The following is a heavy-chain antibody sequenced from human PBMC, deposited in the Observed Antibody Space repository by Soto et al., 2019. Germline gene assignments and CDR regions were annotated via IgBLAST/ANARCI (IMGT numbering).Heavy chain of an antibody. CDR1: GFPFSSYA. J-gene: IGHJ4*02. V-gene: IGHV3-23*01. CDR2: IGFSGDST. D-gene: IGHD6-6*01. Sequence: EVQLLESGGGLVQPGGSLRLSCAASGFPFSSYAMSWVRHAPDKGLEWVSAIGFSGDSTYYADSVKGRFTISRDNSKNTLYPQMNSLRAEDTAVYYCARKFSSSSFYFDYWGQGTLVTVSS. CDR3: ARKFSSSSFYFDY.